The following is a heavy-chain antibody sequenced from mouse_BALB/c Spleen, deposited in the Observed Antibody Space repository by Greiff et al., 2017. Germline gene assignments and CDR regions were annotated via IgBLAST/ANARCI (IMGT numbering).Heavy chain of an antibody. CDR2: ISYSGST. Sequence: EVNLVESGPGLVKPSQSLSLTCTVTGYSITSDYAWNWIRQFPGIKLEWMGYISYSGSTSYNPSLKSRISITRDTSKNQFFLQLNSVTTEDTATYYCARDWSFAYWGQGTLVTVSA. D-gene: IGHD4-1*01. V-gene: IGHV3-2*02. CDR1: GYSITSDYA. J-gene: IGHJ3*01. CDR3: ARDWSFAY.